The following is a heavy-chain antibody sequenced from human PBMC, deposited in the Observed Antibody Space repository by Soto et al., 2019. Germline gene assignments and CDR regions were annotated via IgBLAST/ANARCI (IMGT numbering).Heavy chain of an antibody. CDR1: GYSFTDYH. V-gene: IGHV1-46*01. D-gene: IGHD3-9*01. Sequence: ASVKVSCKASGYSFTDYHIHWVRQAPGQGLEWMGVIHPSGGSTSYAQKFQDRVTMTRDTSTSTVYMELSRLRSDDTAVYYCARDTNPYILTGLYFDYCGQGTLVTVSS. CDR3: ARDTNPYILTGLYFDY. CDR2: IHPSGGST. J-gene: IGHJ4*02.